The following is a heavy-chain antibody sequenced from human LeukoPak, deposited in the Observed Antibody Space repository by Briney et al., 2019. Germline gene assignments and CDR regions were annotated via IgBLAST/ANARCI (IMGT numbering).Heavy chain of an antibody. V-gene: IGHV1-18*01. CDR3: ARVPNYDYVWGGYRPYYFDY. Sequence: GASVKVSCKASGYTFTSYGISWVRQAPGQGLEWMGWISAYNGNTNYAQKLQGRVTMTTDTSTSTAYMELRSLRSDDTAVYYCARVPNYDYVWGGYRPYYFDYWGQGTLVTVSS. D-gene: IGHD3-16*02. J-gene: IGHJ4*02. CDR2: ISAYNGNT. CDR1: GYTFTSYG.